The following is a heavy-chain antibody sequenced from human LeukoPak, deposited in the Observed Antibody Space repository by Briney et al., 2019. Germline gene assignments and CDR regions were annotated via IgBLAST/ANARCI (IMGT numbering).Heavy chain of an antibody. CDR2: IYTSGST. V-gene: IGHV4-4*09. CDR1: GGSISSYY. CDR3: ARRGYDFWSGHDYYMDV. D-gene: IGHD3-3*01. J-gene: IGHJ6*03. Sequence: SETLSLTCTASGGSISSYYWSWIRQPPGKGLEWIGYIYTSGSTNYNPSLKSRVTISVDTSKNQFSLKLSSVTAADTAVYYCARRGYDFWSGHDYYMDVWGKGTTVTVSS.